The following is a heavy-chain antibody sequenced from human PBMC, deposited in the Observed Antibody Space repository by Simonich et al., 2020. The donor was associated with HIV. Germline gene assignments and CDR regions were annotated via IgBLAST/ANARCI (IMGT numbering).Heavy chain of an antibody. CDR2: IDHGGIP. D-gene: IGHD1-26*01. Sequence: QVQLQESGPGLVKPSATLSLTCAVSGYSISSGYYWGWIRQPPGKGLEWIGSIDHGGIPYYSPSLKSRVTISVDPSKNHFSLKLTSVTAADTAVYYCARVGRGAEFDYWGQGTLVTVSS. CDR3: ARVGRGAEFDY. J-gene: IGHJ4*02. CDR1: GYSISSGYY. V-gene: IGHV4-38-2*01.